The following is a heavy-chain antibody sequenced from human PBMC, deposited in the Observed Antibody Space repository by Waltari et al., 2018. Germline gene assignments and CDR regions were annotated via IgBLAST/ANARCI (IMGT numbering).Heavy chain of an antibody. J-gene: IGHJ5*02. V-gene: IGHV1-69*12. CDR1: GVIFRSHF. CDR2: VTHMTGAA. CDR3: ERARGLYCSSGSCLSDT. D-gene: IGHD6-19*01. Sequence: QVQLVQSGAEVKKPGSSVKVSCKSSGVIFRSHFINWVRQAPGQGLEWLGGVTHMTGAAKYEKEFQGRVTISADESTTTAYMELRNLRSEDTAVYYCERARGLYCSSGSCLSDTWGQGTLVTVSS.